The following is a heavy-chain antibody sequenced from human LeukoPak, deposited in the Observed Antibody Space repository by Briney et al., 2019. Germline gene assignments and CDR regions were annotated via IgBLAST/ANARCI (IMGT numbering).Heavy chain of an antibody. D-gene: IGHD3-16*01. J-gene: IGHJ5*02. CDR3: ARQGEAFDP. V-gene: IGHV4-39*01. CDR2: IYYSGTT. Sequence: SETLSLTCTVSGDSINSLDLWSWIRQPPGKGLEWIGSIYYSGTTYYNPSLKSRVTISVDTSKSQFSLKLSSVTAADTAVYYCARQGEAFDPWGQGTLVTVSS. CDR1: GDSINSLDL.